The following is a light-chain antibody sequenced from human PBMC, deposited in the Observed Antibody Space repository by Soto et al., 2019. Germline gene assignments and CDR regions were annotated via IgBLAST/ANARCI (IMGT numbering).Light chain of an antibody. J-gene: IGLJ1*01. CDR2: EVS. CDR1: SSDVGGYNY. CDR3: SSYAGSTLYG. V-gene: IGLV2-8*01. Sequence: QSAPTQPPSASGSPGQSVTISCTGTSSDVGGYNYVSWYQQHPGKAPKLMIYEVSKRPSGVPDRFSGSKSGNTASLTVSGLQAEDEADYYCSSYAGSTLYGFGTGPKVTVL.